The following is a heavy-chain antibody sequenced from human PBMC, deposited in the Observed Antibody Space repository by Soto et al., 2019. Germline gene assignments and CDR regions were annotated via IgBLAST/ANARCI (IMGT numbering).Heavy chain of an antibody. CDR3: ARITGRHLDY. V-gene: IGHV4-39*01. D-gene: IGHD1-20*01. CDR1: SGSISVTDVF. CDR2: VDYSGTA. J-gene: IGHJ4*02. Sequence: SETLSLTCTVSSGSISVTDVFWGWVRQPPGKGLEWIGNVDYSGTAYFSPSLATRVTFHVDTSKNQFSLTLYSVIAADTAVYYCARITGRHLDYWGQGILVTV.